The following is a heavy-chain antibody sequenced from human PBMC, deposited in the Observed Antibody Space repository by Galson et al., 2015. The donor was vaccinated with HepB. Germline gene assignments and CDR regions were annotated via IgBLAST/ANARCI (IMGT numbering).Heavy chain of an antibody. D-gene: IGHD6-13*01. Sequence: SLRLSCAASGSTFSSYAMSWVRQAPGKGLEWVSAISGSGGSTYYADSVKGRFTISRDNSKNTLYLRMNSLRAEDTAVYYCAKDRGSWLDMGAFDIWGQGTMVTVSS. J-gene: IGHJ3*02. CDR1: GSTFSSYA. V-gene: IGHV3-23*01. CDR3: AKDRGSWLDMGAFDI. CDR2: ISGSGGST.